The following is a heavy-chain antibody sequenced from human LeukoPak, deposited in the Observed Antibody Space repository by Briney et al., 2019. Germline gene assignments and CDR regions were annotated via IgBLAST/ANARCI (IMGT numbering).Heavy chain of an antibody. Sequence: ASVKVSCKASGYTFTSYGISWVRQAPGQGLEWMGGIIPIFGTANYAQKFQGRVTIIADESTSTAYMEVSSLRSEDTAVYYCAKGYCSSTNCYARGDCWGQGTLVTVSS. J-gene: IGHJ4*02. CDR2: IIPIFGTA. CDR1: GYTFTSYG. V-gene: IGHV1-69*13. CDR3: AKGYCSSTNCYARGDC. D-gene: IGHD2-2*01.